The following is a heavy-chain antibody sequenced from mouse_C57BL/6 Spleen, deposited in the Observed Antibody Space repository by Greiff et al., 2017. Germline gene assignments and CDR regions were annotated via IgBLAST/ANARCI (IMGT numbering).Heavy chain of an antibody. J-gene: IGHJ4*01. CDR3: ARWDDYGRYAMDY. CDR1: GYTFTSYG. CDR2: IYPRSGNT. D-gene: IGHD2-4*01. V-gene: IGHV1-81*01. Sequence: VKLLESGAELARPGASVKLSCKASGYTFTSYGISWVKQRPGQGLEWIGEIYPRSGNTYSNEKFKGKATLTAEKYSSTAYMELRSLTSEDSAVYVCARWDDYGRYAMDYWGQGTSVTVSS.